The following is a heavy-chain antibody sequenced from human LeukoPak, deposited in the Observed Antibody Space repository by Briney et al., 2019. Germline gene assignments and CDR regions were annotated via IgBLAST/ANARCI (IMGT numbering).Heavy chain of an antibody. CDR1: GYTLTGYY. CDR3: ARDGASGYLADY. D-gene: IGHD3-3*01. J-gene: IGHJ4*02. CDR2: INPNNGGT. V-gene: IGHV1-2*02. Sequence: GTSVTVSCKASGYTLTGYYMHWVRQAPGQGLEWMGWINPNNGGTNYGQKFQGRVTMTRDTSISTAYMELSRLGSDDTAVYYCARDGASGYLADYWGRGTTVVVSS.